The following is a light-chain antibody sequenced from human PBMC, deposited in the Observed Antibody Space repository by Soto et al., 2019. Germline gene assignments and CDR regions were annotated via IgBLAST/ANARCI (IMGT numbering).Light chain of an antibody. CDR2: RVS. V-gene: IGKV2-30*02. Sequence: DVVMTQSPLSLPVTLGQPASISCRSSQSLVRSDGNTFLNWFQQRPGQSPRRLIYRVSNRDSGVQDRFSGSGSGTDFTLKISRVEAEDVGVYYCMQATHGPHTFGQGTKLEIK. J-gene: IGKJ2*01. CDR3: MQATHGPHT. CDR1: QSLVRSDGNTF.